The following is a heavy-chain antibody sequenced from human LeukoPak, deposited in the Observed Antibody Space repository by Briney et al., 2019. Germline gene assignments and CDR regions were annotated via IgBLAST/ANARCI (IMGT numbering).Heavy chain of an antibody. CDR3: ARLIRMGARAAAGSRMDY. D-gene: IGHD6-13*01. J-gene: IGHJ4*02. CDR2: ITHSGST. CDR1: GGSFRGYY. V-gene: IGHV4-34*01. Sequence: PSETLSLTCAVYGGSFRGYYWSWIRQPPGKGLEWIGEITHSGSTNYNPSLKSRVTISGDTSKNQFSMKLSSVTAADTAVYYCARLIRMGARAAAGSRMDYWGQGTLVTVSS.